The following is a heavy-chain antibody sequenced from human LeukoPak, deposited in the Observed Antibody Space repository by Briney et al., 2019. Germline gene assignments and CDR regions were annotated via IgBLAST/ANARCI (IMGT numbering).Heavy chain of an antibody. CDR3: ARVGLPSSGSYYRGDAFDI. D-gene: IGHD1-26*01. CDR1: GFTFSSYW. CDR2: INNDGSGT. Sequence: GGSLRLSCAASGFTFSSYWMHWVRQAPGKGPVWVSRINNDGSGTTYADSVKGRFTISRDDAKNTLYLQMNSLRAEDTAVNYCARVGLPSSGSYYRGDAFDIWGQGTMVTVSS. J-gene: IGHJ3*02. V-gene: IGHV3-74*01.